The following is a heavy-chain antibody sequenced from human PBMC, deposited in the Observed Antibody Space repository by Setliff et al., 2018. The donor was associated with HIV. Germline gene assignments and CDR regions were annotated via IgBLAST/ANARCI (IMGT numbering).Heavy chain of an antibody. CDR3: ARHDPWFGESNDAFDI. CDR1: GYTFTASY. CDR2: MHPNSGAT. V-gene: IGHV1-2*02. J-gene: IGHJ3*02. Sequence: ASVKVSCKTSGYTFTASYLYWVRQAPGQGLQWMGWMHPNSGATKYAQKCRDRVTLTGDTSISTAYMELSRLRSDDTAVYYCARHDPWFGESNDAFDIWGQGTMVTVSS. D-gene: IGHD3-10*01.